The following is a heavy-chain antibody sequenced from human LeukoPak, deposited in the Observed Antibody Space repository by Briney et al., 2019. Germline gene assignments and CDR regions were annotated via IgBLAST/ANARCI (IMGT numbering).Heavy chain of an antibody. J-gene: IGHJ4*02. CDR3: ARGTYYYDSSGYFVLDYFDY. V-gene: IGHV1-69*04. Sequence: SVKVSCKASGGTFSSYAISWVRQAPGQGLEWMGRIIPILGIANYAQKFQGRVTMTRDTSTSTVYMELSSLRSEDTAVYYCARGTYYYDSSGYFVLDYFDYWGQGTLVTVSS. D-gene: IGHD3-22*01. CDR1: GGTFSSYA. CDR2: IIPILGIA.